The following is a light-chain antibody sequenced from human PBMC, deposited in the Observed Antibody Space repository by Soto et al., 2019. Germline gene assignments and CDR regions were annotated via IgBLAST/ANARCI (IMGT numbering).Light chain of an antibody. J-gene: IGKJ3*01. CDR3: QQSYSTPPGFT. V-gene: IGKV1-39*01. CDR2: AAS. Sequence: DIQMTQSPSSLSASVGDRVTITYQASQDIRKYLSWYQQKPGKAPKLLIYAASSLQSGVPSRFSGSGSGTDFTLTISSLQPEDFATYYCQQSYSTPPGFTFGPGTKVDI. CDR1: QDIRKY.